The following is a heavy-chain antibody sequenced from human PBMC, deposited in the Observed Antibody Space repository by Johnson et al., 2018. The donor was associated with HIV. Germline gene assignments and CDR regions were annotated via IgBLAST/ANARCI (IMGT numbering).Heavy chain of an antibody. CDR2: ITQEGSEK. Sequence: VQVVESGGGLVQPGGSLRLSCAASGFTFSSYWMSWVRQAPGKGLEWVANITQEGSEKNYAESVKGRFTISRDNAKNSLFLQMNSLRAEDTALYYCAKDHNFGSSLFAFDGWGQGTMVTVSS. J-gene: IGHJ3*01. CDR1: GFTFSSYW. V-gene: IGHV3-7*05. CDR3: AKDHNFGSSLFAFDG. D-gene: IGHD3-10*01.